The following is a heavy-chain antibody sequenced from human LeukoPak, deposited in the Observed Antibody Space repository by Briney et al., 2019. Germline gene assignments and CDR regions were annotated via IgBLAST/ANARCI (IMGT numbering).Heavy chain of an antibody. Sequence: SETLSLTCTVSGGSISSYYWSWIRQPPGKGLEWIGYIYYSGSTNYNPSLKRRVTISVDTSKNQFSLKLSSVTAADTAVYYCARVADCTNGVCYSDYYYYMDVWGKGTTVTVSS. J-gene: IGHJ6*03. CDR1: GGSISSYY. D-gene: IGHD2-8*01. CDR2: IYYSGST. V-gene: IGHV4-59*01. CDR3: ARVADCTNGVCYSDYYYYMDV.